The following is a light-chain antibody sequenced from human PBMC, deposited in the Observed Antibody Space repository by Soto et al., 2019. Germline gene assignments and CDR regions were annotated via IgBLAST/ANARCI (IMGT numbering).Light chain of an antibody. J-gene: IGKJ1*01. CDR3: QQYSSTPTWT. CDR2: WAS. CDR1: QSVLYSSNNKNY. Sequence: DIVMTQSPDSRAVSLGERATINCKSSQSVLYSSNNKNYLAWYQQKPGQPPKLLIYWASTQESGVPDRFSGSGSGTDITLTISSLQAEDVAVYYCQQYSSTPTWTFGQGTKVEIK. V-gene: IGKV4-1*01.